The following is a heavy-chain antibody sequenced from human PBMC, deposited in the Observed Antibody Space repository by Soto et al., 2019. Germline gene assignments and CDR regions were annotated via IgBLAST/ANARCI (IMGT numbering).Heavy chain of an antibody. D-gene: IGHD3-3*01. Sequence: ASVKVSCKASGYTFTSYGISWVRQAPGQGLEWMGWISAYNGNTNYAQKLQGRVTMTTDTSTSTAYMELRSLRSDDTAVYYCARSYDFWSGYYTGSYYYYYMDVWGKGTTVTVSS. CDR1: GYTFTSYG. J-gene: IGHJ6*03. CDR3: ARSYDFWSGYYTGSYYYYYMDV. V-gene: IGHV1-18*01. CDR2: ISAYNGNT.